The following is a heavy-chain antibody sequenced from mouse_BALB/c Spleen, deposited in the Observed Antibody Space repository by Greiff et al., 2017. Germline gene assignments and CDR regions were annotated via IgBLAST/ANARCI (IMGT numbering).Heavy chain of an antibody. J-gene: IGHJ3*01. CDR3: ARYGYDGAY. V-gene: IGHV1-69*02. CDR2: IDPSDSYT. D-gene: IGHD2-2*01. CDR1: GYTFTSYW. Sequence: QVQLQQPGAELVKPGASVKLSCKASGYTFTSYWMHWVKQRPGQGLEWIGEIDPSDSYTNYNQKFKGKATLTVDKSSSTAYMQLSSLTSEDSAVYYCARYGYDGAYWGQGTLVTVSA.